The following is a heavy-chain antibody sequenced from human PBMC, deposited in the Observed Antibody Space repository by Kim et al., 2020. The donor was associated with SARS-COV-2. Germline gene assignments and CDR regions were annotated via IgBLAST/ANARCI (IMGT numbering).Heavy chain of an antibody. V-gene: IGHV1-46*01. CDR3: ARDSSSSGNYFDY. D-gene: IGHD6-6*01. J-gene: IGHJ4*02. Sequence: YAQKLQGRVTMARYTSTSTFYMELSSLRSEDTAVYYCARDSSSSGNYFDYWGQGTLVTVSS.